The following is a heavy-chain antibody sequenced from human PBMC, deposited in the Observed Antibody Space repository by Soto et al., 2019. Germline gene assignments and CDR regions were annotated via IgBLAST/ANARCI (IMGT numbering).Heavy chain of an antibody. CDR1: GYTFTGYY. Sequence: ASVKVSCKASGYTFTGYYMHWVRQAPGQGLEWMGWINPNSGGTNYAQKFQGRVTMTRDTSISTAYMELSRLRSDDTAVYYCARDRGNDILTGYYPLNNWFDPWGHGTLVTVSS. CDR3: ARDRGNDILTGYYPLNNWFDP. J-gene: IGHJ5*02. V-gene: IGHV1-2*02. CDR2: INPNSGGT. D-gene: IGHD3-9*01.